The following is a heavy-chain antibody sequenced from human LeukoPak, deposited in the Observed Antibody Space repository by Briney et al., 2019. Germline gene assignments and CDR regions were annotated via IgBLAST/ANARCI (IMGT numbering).Heavy chain of an antibody. CDR3: ARGSRRMITFGGVIVPPDY. Sequence: ASVKVSCKASGYSFTNYYIHWVRQAPGQGLEWMGGIIPIFGTANYAQKFQGRVTITADESTSTAYMELSSLRSEDTAVYYCARGSRRMITFGGVIVPPDYWGQGTLVTVSS. CDR1: GYSFTNYY. CDR2: IIPIFGTA. V-gene: IGHV1-69*13. J-gene: IGHJ4*02. D-gene: IGHD3-16*02.